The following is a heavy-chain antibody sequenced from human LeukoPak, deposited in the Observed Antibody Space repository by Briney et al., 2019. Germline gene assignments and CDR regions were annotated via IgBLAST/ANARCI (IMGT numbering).Heavy chain of an antibody. D-gene: IGHD4-17*01. J-gene: IGHJ4*02. CDR3: ARATTVTPTFDY. CDR2: IASSSTYT. CDR1: GFTFSSYG. Sequence: PGGSLRLSCAASGFTFSSYGMNWVRQAPGKGLEWVSSIASSSTYTYYADSVKGRFTISRDNAKNSLYLQMNSLRAEDTAVYYCARATTVTPTFDYWGQGTLVTVSS. V-gene: IGHV3-21*04.